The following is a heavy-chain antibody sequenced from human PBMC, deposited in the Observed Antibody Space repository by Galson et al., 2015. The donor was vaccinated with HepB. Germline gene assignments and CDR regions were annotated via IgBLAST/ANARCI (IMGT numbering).Heavy chain of an antibody. V-gene: IGHV3-9*01. D-gene: IGHD1-26*01. Sequence: SLRLSCAASGFTFDDYAMHWVRQAPGKGLEWVSGISWNSGSIGHAGSVKGRFAISRDNAKNSLYLQMNSLRAEDTALYFCAKGPLGWARYFHHGCPGSLVTASS. CDR1: GFTFDDYA. J-gene: IGHJ2*01. CDR3: AKGPLGWARYFHH. CDR2: ISWNSGSI.